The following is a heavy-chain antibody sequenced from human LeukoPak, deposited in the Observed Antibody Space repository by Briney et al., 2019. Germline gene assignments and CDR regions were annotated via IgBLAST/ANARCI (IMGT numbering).Heavy chain of an antibody. D-gene: IGHD6-13*01. CDR1: GFAVNTSY. J-gene: IGHJ3*02. CDR3: ARKSPAAAPSSWAFDI. V-gene: IGHV3-66*01. Sequence: GGSLRLSCAGSGFAVNTSYMTWVRQAPGKGQEWVSLIYSYGSTSYADSVKGRFIISRDNSKNTLYLQMNSLRAEDTAVYYCARKSPAAAPSSWAFDIWGQGTMVTVSS. CDR2: IYSYGST.